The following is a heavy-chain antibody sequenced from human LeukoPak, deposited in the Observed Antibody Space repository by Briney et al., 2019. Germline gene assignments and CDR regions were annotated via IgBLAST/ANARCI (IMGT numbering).Heavy chain of an antibody. CDR2: INHSGST. CDR1: GFTFSSHS. J-gene: IGHJ4*02. Sequence: LRLSCAASGFTFSSHSMTWIRQPPGKGLEWIGEINHSGSTNYNPSLKSRVTISVDTSKNQFSLKLSSVTAADTAVYYCATRYYDFWSGYCEEDYWGQGTLVTVSS. V-gene: IGHV4-34*08. D-gene: IGHD3-3*01. CDR3: ATRYYDFWSGYCEEDY.